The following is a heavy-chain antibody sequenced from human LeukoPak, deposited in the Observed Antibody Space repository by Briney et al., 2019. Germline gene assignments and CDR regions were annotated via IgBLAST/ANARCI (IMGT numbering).Heavy chain of an antibody. CDR2: ISSSSSYI. Sequence: PGGSLRLSCAASGFTFSSYSMNWVRQAPGKGLEWVSSISSSSSYIYYADSVKGRFTISRDNAKNSLYLQMNSLRADDTAVYYCARIASSCRQEYYCDYWGQGTLVTVSS. CDR3: ARIASSCRQEYYCDY. V-gene: IGHV3-21*01. J-gene: IGHJ4*02. D-gene: IGHD2-15*01. CDR1: GFTFSSYS.